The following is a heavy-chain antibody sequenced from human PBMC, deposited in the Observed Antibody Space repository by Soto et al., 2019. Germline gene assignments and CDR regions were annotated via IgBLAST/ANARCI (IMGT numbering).Heavy chain of an antibody. D-gene: IGHD2-2*01. J-gene: IGHJ5*02. V-gene: IGHV4-31*03. CDR2: ISYRGNT. CDR1: GASINSGGYY. Sequence: QVQLQESGPGLVKPSQTLSLTCTVSGASINSGGYYWSWIRQNPGKGLEWIGYISYRGNTYHNPSLKSQSRVSISVDTSKNQFSLNLSSVTAADTAVYYCARFFEVVPAARRGGWFDPWGQGTLVIVSS. CDR3: ARFFEVVPAARRGGWFDP.